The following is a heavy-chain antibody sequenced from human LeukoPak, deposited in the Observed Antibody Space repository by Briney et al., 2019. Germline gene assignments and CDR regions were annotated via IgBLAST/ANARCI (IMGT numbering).Heavy chain of an antibody. CDR2: ISSSSSYI. V-gene: IGHV3-21*01. Sequence: PGGSLRLSCAASGFTFSSYSMNWVRQAPGKGLEWVSSISSSSSYIYYADSVKGRFTISRDNAKNSLYLQMNSLRAEDTAVYYCARDSGSSWPNWFDPWGQGTLVTVSP. D-gene: IGHD6-13*01. CDR3: ARDSGSSWPNWFDP. J-gene: IGHJ5*02. CDR1: GFTFSSYS.